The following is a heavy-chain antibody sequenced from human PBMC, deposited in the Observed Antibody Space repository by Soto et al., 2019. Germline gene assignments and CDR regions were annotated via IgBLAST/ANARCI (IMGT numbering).Heavy chain of an antibody. Sequence: QVRLQQWGAGLLKPSETLPLTCAVYGGSFSDYYWSWVRQPPGKGLEWIGEINHSGSTNYNPSLKSRVTISLDTSKNQFSLKLNSVTAADTAVYYCAREVPSRYFALWGRGTPVTVSS. V-gene: IGHV4-34*01. CDR3: AREVPSRYFAL. J-gene: IGHJ2*01. CDR1: GGSFSDYY. D-gene: IGHD3-10*01. CDR2: INHSGST.